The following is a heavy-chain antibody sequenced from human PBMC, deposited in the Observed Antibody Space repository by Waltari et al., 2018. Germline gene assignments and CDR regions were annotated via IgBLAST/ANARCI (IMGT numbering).Heavy chain of an antibody. D-gene: IGHD6-13*01. Sequence: EVQLVQSGAEVKKPGESLKISCKGSGYSFTSSWIGEVGQMPGKSLELMVIIYHGDSDTRYIPSFQGQVTIAADKSISTAYLQWGSLKASDTAMYYCARQEAGPSSIDLGQGTLVTVSS. V-gene: IGHV5-51*01. J-gene: IGHJ4*02. CDR2: IYHGDSDT. CDR1: GYSFTSSW. CDR3: ARQEAGPSSID.